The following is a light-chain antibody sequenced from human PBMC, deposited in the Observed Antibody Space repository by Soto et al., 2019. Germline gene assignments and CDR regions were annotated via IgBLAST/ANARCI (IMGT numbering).Light chain of an antibody. CDR2: KAS. CDR3: QHYNSYSRT. J-gene: IGKJ1*01. CDR1: QRISSW. V-gene: IGKV1-5*03. Sequence: DIQMPQSSYHLSASVGERDPIFSRASQRISSWLAWYQQKPGKAPKLLIYKASTLQSGVPSRFSGSGSGTEFTLTISSLQPDDYATYYCQHYNSYSRTFGQGTKVDIK.